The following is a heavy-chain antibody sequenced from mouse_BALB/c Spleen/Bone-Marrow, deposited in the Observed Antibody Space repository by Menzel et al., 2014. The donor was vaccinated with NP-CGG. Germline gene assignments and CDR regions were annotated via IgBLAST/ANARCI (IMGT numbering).Heavy chain of an antibody. Sequence: EVKVVDSGGGLVQPGGSLRLSCAPSGFTFTDYYMSWVRQPPGKALEWLGFIRNKANGYTTEYSASVKGRFTISRDNSQSILYLQMNTLRAEDSATYYCARYGYDYFDYWGQGTTLTVSS. CDR1: GFTFTDYY. V-gene: IGHV7-3*02. CDR2: IRNKANGYTT. D-gene: IGHD2-2*01. CDR3: ARYGYDYFDY. J-gene: IGHJ2*01.